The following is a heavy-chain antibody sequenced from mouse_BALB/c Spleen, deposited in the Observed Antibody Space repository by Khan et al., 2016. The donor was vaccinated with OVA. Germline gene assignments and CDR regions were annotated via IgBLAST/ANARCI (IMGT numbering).Heavy chain of an antibody. Sequence: QVQLKESGPGLVAPSQSLSITCTVSGFSLTSHSVHWVRQPPGKGLEWLGVIWAGGSTNYNSALMSRLSISKDSSKSQVFLKMNSLQTDDTAMYYCARNRETDYFDYWGQGTTLTVSS. CDR2: IWAGGST. J-gene: IGHJ2*01. V-gene: IGHV2-9*02. CDR1: GFSLTSHS. CDR3: ARNRETDYFDY.